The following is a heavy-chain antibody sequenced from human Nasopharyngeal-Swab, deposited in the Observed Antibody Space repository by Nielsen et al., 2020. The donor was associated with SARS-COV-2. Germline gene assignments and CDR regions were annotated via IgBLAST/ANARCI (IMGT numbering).Heavy chain of an antibody. Sequence: GGSLRLSCAASGFTFSNAWMSWVRQAPGKGLEWVGRIKSKTDGGTTDYAAPVKGRFTISRDDSKNTLYLQMNSLRAEDTAVYYCAKDWATMVRGGVYWGQGTLVTVSS. V-gene: IGHV3-15*01. CDR3: AKDWATMVRGGVY. CDR1: GFTFSNAW. J-gene: IGHJ4*02. D-gene: IGHD3-10*01. CDR2: IKSKTDGGTT.